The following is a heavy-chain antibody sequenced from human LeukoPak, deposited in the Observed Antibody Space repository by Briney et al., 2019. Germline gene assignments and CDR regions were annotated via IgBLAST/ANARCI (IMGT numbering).Heavy chain of an antibody. Sequence: SETLSLTCTGSGGSISSYYWSWIRQPPGKGLEWIGYIYTSGSTNYNPSLKSRVTISVDTSKNQFSLKLSSVTAADTAVYYCARNIAAAGTYYYYYMDVWGKGTTVTVSS. CDR1: GGSISSYY. D-gene: IGHD6-13*01. J-gene: IGHJ6*03. CDR3: ARNIAAAGTYYYYYMDV. V-gene: IGHV4-4*09. CDR2: IYTSGST.